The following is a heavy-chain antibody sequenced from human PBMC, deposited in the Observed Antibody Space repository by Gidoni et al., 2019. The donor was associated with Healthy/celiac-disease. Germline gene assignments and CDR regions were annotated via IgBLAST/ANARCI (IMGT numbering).Heavy chain of an antibody. J-gene: IGHJ3*02. CDR2: ISAYNGNT. D-gene: IGHD1-26*01. V-gene: IGHV1-18*01. Sequence: QVQLVQSGAEVKKPGASVKVSCKASGYTFTSYGISWVRQAPGQGLEWMGWISAYNGNTNYAQKLQGRVTMTTDTSTSTAYMELRSLRSDDTAVYYCARADPRRRGVPRPIMSAFDIWGQGTMVTVSS. CDR3: ARADPRRRGVPRPIMSAFDI. CDR1: GYTFTSYG.